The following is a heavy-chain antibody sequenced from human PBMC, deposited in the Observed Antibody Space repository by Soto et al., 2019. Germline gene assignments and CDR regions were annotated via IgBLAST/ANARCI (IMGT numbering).Heavy chain of an antibody. CDR2: IWYDGSNK. V-gene: IGHV3-33*01. J-gene: IGHJ3*02. CDR1: GFTFSSYG. Sequence: QVQLVESGGGVVQPGRSLRLSCAASGFTFSSYGMDWVRQAPGKGLEWVAVIWYDGSNKYYADSVKGRFTISRDNSKNTLYLQMNSLRAEDTAVYYCARDKGRGSDAFDIWGQGTMVTVSS. CDR3: ARDKGRGSDAFDI. D-gene: IGHD3-10*01.